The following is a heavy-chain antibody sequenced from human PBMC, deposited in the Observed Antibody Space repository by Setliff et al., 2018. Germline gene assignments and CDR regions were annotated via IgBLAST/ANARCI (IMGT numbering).Heavy chain of an antibody. CDR3: ARTYNFWSGYFDY. Sequence: SETLSLTCAVYGGSFSGYYWSWIRQPPGKGLEWIGEINHSGGTNNNPSLKSRVTISVDTSKNQFSLKLSSVTAADTAVYYCARTYNFWSGYFDYWGQGTLVTVSS. J-gene: IGHJ4*02. CDR1: GGSFSGYY. D-gene: IGHD3-3*01. CDR2: INHSGGT. V-gene: IGHV4-34*01.